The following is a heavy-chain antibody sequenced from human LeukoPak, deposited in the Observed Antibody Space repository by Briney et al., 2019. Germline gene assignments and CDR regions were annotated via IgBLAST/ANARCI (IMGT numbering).Heavy chain of an antibody. CDR1: GFTFTNYA. CDR2: ISGSGGST. CDR3: ARLVCSTIPCYGKFYFDS. J-gene: IGHJ4*02. D-gene: IGHD2-2*01. Sequence: GGSLRLSCAASGFTFTNYAMSWVRQAPGKGLEWVSAISGSGGSTFYADSVKGRFTISRDNAKNSVYLQMNSLRAEDTAVYYCARLVCSTIPCYGKFYFDSWGQGTLVPVSS. V-gene: IGHV3-23*01.